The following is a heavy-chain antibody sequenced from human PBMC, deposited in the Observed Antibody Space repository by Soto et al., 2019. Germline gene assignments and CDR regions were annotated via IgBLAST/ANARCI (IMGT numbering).Heavy chain of an antibody. CDR3: ARVLGAGSNYGMDV. CDR2: INPNSGGT. D-gene: IGHD3-10*01. Sequence: ASVKVSCKASGYTFTGYYMHWVRQAPGQGLEWMGWINPNSGGTNYAQKFQGWVTMTRDTSISTAYMELSRLRSDDTAVYYCARVLGAGSNYGMDVWGQGTTVTVSS. CDR1: GYTFTGYY. J-gene: IGHJ6*02. V-gene: IGHV1-2*04.